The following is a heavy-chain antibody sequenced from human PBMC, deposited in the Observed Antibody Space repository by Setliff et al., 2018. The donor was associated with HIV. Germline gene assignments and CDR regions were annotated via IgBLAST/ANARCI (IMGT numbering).Heavy chain of an antibody. J-gene: IGHJ6*02. CDR1: GYTFTSYG. CDR2: MNPNSGNT. D-gene: IGHD6-19*01. Sequence: ASVKVSCKASGYTFTSYGISWVRQAPGQGLEWMGWMNPNSGNTNYAQKLQGRVTMTTDTSTSTAYMELRSLRSDDTAVYFCARLGSGWSDSYYYAMDVWGQGTTVTVSS. CDR3: ARLGSGWSDSYYYAMDV. V-gene: IGHV1-18*01.